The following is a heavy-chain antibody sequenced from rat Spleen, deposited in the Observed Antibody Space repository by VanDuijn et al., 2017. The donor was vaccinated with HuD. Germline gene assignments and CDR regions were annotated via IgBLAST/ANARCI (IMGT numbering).Heavy chain of an antibody. CDR3: VRQDTSGYSNWFTY. V-gene: IGHV5-25*01. J-gene: IGHJ3*01. D-gene: IGHD4-3*01. CDR2: ISPGGGGT. CDR1: GFTFSNYD. Sequence: EVQLVESGGGLVQPGGSLKLSCEASGFTFSNYDMAWVRQTPTKGLEWVTSISPGGGGTYYRDSVKGRFTVSRENAESTLYLLMDSLRSEDTATYYCVRQDTSGYSNWFTYWGQGTLVTVSS.